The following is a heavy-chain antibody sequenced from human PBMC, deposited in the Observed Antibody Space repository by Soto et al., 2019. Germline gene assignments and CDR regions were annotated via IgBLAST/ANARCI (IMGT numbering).Heavy chain of an antibody. V-gene: IGHV1-3*01. CDR3: ARTGNMDV. Sequence: QVQLVQSGAEVKKPGASVTVSCKASGYSFTRNVIYWVRQAPGQGLEWMGWINAGNGNTEYSQNFQGKLIITRDTSANTAYMELSSLTSEDTAVYYCARTGNMDVWGQGTTVTVSS. CDR2: INAGNGNT. CDR1: GYSFTRNV. J-gene: IGHJ6*02.